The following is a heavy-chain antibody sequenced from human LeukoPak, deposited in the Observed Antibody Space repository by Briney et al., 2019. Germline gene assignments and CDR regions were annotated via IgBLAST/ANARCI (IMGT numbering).Heavy chain of an antibody. CDR1: GGSVSPYY. D-gene: IGHD5-24*01. J-gene: IGHJ4*02. CDR3: AEYIRRSGTYNFDF. Sequence: SETLSLTCTVSGGSVSPYYWSWIRQPPGKGLEWIRYVYYTGSTNYNPSLKSRVTMSVDASKNQFSLKLDSVTAADTAVYYCAEYIRRSGTYNFDFWGQGTLVTVSS. CDR2: VYYTGST. V-gene: IGHV4-59*02.